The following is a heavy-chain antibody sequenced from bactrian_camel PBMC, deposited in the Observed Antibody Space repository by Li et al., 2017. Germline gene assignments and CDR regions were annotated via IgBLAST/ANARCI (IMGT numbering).Heavy chain of an antibody. V-gene: IGHV3S54*01. CDR3: ALDVGTREMGWVMRADVYNH. CDR2: ISTGAGDT. D-gene: IGHD5*01. J-gene: IGHJ4*01. Sequence: QVQLVESGAGSVEAGGSLRLSCTMSGYTESVNVMGWWRQAPGKERKGVACISTGAGDTMYADAVKGRFTISLDKASNTVYLQMDNLKPEDSGMYYCALDVGTREMGWVMRADVYNHWGQGTQVT. CDR1: GYTESVNV.